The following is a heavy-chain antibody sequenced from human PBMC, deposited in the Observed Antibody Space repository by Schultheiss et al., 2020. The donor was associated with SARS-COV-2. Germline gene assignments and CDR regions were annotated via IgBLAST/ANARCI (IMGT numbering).Heavy chain of an antibody. Sequence: SETLSLTCTVSGGSINNYYWTWIRQPAGKGLEWIGRISSRGNTKYNPSLTSRVTMSVDTSKNQFSLKLSSVTAADTAVYYCARRGYYDSSGYSYYFDYWGQGTLVTVSS. CDR1: GGSINNYY. V-gene: IGHV4-4*07. CDR2: ISSRGNT. J-gene: IGHJ4*02. CDR3: ARRGYYDSSGYSYYFDY. D-gene: IGHD3-22*01.